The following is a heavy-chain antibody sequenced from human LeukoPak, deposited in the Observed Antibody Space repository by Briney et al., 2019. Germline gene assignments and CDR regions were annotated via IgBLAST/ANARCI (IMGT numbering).Heavy chain of an antibody. D-gene: IGHD6-13*01. Sequence: PGRSLRLSCAASGFTFSSYSMNWVRQAPGKGLEWVSSISNSSSYIYYADSVKGRFTISRDNAKNSLYLQMNSLRAEDTAVYYCARVHIAAALDYWGQGTLVTVSS. J-gene: IGHJ4*02. V-gene: IGHV3-21*01. CDR1: GFTFSSYS. CDR3: ARVHIAAALDY. CDR2: ISNSSSYI.